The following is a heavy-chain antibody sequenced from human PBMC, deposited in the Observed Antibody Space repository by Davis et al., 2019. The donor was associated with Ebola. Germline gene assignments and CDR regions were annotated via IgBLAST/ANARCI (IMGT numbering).Heavy chain of an antibody. CDR3: AKDRRGYNSAADY. CDR1: GFTVSSNY. Sequence: GGSLRLSCAVSGFTVSSNYMSWVRQAPGKGLEWVSAIDGGDGTTYYADSVKGRFTISRDNSRNTLYLQMNSLKAEDTAVYYCAKDRRGYNSAADYWGHGTLVTVSS. D-gene: IGHD5-24*01. V-gene: IGHV3-23*01. J-gene: IGHJ4*01. CDR2: IDGGDGTT.